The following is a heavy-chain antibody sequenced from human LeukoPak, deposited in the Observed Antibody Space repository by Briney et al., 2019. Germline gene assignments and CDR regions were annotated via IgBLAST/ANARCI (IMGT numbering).Heavy chain of an antibody. D-gene: IGHD1-26*01. CDR2: IRTKAYGETT. J-gene: IGHJ4*02. CDR3: GRHLLRSVGSTGLDF. V-gene: IGHV3-49*04. Sequence: GGSLRLSCIASGFTLADHAMSWVRQAPGKGLEWVGFIRTKAYGETTEYAASVKGRFTILRDDSTNIAYLQMNGLKAEDTAVYCCGRHLLRSVGSTGLDFWGQGTLVTVAS. CDR1: GFTLADHA.